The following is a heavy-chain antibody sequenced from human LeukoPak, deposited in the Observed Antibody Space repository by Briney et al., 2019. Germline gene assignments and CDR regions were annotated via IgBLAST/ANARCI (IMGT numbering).Heavy chain of an antibody. Sequence: GGSLRLSCAASGFTFSSYGKHWVRQSPGKGLEWVAFIRYYGSNKFYADSVKGRFTISRDNSKNTLYLQMNSLRAEDTAVYYCARDGGYSSGWSDYWGQGTLVTVSS. V-gene: IGHV3-30*02. CDR2: IRYYGSNK. CDR1: GFTFSSYG. CDR3: ARDGGYSSGWSDY. J-gene: IGHJ4*02. D-gene: IGHD6-19*01.